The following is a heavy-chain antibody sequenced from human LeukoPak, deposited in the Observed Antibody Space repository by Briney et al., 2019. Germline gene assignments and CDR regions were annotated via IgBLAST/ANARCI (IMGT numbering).Heavy chain of an antibody. V-gene: IGHV3-21*01. Sequence: PGGSLRLSCAASGFTFSSYSMNWVCQAPGKGLEWVSSISSSSSYIYYADSVKGRFTISRDNAKNSLYLQMNSLRAEDTAVYYCARDVHGSGSYDYWGQGTLVTVSS. D-gene: IGHD3-10*01. J-gene: IGHJ4*02. CDR2: ISSSSSYI. CDR3: ARDVHGSGSYDY. CDR1: GFTFSSYS.